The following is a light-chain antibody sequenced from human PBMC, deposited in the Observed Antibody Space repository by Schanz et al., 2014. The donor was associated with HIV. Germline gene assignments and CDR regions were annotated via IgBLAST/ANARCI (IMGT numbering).Light chain of an antibody. V-gene: IGLV2-14*03. J-gene: IGLJ3*02. CDR3: SSYAGSNNLV. Sequence: QSALTQPASMSGSPGQSITISCTGTSGDIGPYDYLSWYQQHPGQAPKLLIYDVTDRPSGISNRFSGSKSGYTASLTISGLQAEDEAEYFCSSYAGSNNLVFGGGTKLTVL. CDR1: SGDIGPYDY. CDR2: DVT.